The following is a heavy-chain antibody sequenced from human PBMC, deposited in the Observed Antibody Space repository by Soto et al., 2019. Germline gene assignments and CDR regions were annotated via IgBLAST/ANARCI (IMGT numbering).Heavy chain of an antibody. CDR1: GFTFSSYA. D-gene: IGHD2-2*01. CDR3: ARDQSTSCYDY. V-gene: IGHV3-30*04. Sequence: GESLILSCAASGFTFSSYAMHWVRQAPGKGLEWVAVISYDGSNKYYADSVKGRFTISRDNSKNTLYLQMNSLRAEDTAVYYCARDQSTSCYDYWGQGTLVTVSS. CDR2: ISYDGSNK. J-gene: IGHJ4*02.